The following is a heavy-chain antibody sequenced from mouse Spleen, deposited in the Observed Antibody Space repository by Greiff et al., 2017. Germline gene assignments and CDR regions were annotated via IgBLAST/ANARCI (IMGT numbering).Heavy chain of an antibody. CDR2: INPGSGGT. CDR3: ARRADGSMFYAMDY. Sequence: VQLQQSGAELVRPGTSVKVSCKASGYAFTNYLIEWVKQRPGQGLEWIGVINPGSGGTNYNEKFKGKATLTADKSSSTAYMQLSSLTSDDSAVYFCARRADGSMFYAMDYWGQGTSVTVSS. D-gene: IGHD2-3*01. CDR1: GYAFTNYL. V-gene: IGHV1-54*01. J-gene: IGHJ4*01.